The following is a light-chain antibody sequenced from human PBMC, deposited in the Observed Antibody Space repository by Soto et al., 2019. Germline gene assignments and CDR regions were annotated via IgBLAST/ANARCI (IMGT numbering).Light chain of an antibody. Sequence: DIVMTQSPLSLPVTPGEPASISCRSSQTLLHRNGYNYLDWYLQKPGQSPQLLIYVSSNRASGVPDRFSGSGSGTDFTLKISRVEAEDVGVYYCMQALQTPYTFGQGTKLXIK. CDR1: QTLLHRNGYNY. J-gene: IGKJ2*01. V-gene: IGKV2-28*01. CDR3: MQALQTPYT. CDR2: VSS.